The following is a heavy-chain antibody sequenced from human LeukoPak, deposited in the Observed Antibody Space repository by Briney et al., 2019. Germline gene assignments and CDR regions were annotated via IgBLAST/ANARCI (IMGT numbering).Heavy chain of an antibody. J-gene: IGHJ5*02. CDR3: AREHRGYDS. CDR2: INLNGGSA. CDR1: RYTFTNYY. Sequence: ASVKVSCKASRYTFTNYYMHWVRQAPGQGLEWMGIINLNGGSANYAQKFQGRVTTTRDTSTSTVYMELSSQRSEDTAVYYCAREHRGYDSWGQGTLVTVSS. D-gene: IGHD5-12*01. V-gene: IGHV1-46*03.